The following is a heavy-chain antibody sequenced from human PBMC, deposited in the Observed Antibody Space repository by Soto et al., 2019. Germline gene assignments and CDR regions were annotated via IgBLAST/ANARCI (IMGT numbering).Heavy chain of an antibody. J-gene: IGHJ4*02. D-gene: IGHD6-13*01. Sequence: QVQLVESGGGLVKPGGSLRLSCAASGFTFSDYYMSWIRQAPGKGLEWVSYISSSSSYTNYADSVKGRFTISRDNAKNSLYLQMNSLRAEDTAVYYCARSDTAAASYCWGQGTLVTVSS. CDR3: ARSDTAAASYC. CDR1: GFTFSDYY. V-gene: IGHV3-11*06. CDR2: ISSSSSYT.